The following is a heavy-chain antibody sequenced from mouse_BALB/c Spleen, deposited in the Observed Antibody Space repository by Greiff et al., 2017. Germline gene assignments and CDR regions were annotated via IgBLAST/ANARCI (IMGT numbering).Heavy chain of an antibody. Sequence: VQLQESGAELARPGASVKMSCKASGYTFTSYTMHWVKQRPGQGLEWIGYINPSSGYTNYNQKFKDKATLTADKSSSTAYMQLSSLTSEDSAVYYCARTYRYDAMDYWGQGTSVTVSS. CDR2: INPSSGYT. J-gene: IGHJ4*01. CDR3: ARTYRYDAMDY. CDR1: GYTFTSYT. D-gene: IGHD2-14*01. V-gene: IGHV1-4*01.